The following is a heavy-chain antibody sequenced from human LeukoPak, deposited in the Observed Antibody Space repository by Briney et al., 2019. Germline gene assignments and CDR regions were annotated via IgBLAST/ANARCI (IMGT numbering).Heavy chain of an antibody. Sequence: SETLSLTCAVYGGSFSGYYWGWIRQPPGKGLEWIGEINHSGSTNYNPSLKSRVTISVDTSKNQFSLKLSSVTAADTAVYYCARARYGDYDNYWGQGTLVTVSS. D-gene: IGHD4-17*01. V-gene: IGHV4-34*01. CDR1: GGSFSGYY. J-gene: IGHJ4*02. CDR3: ARARYGDYDNY. CDR2: INHSGST.